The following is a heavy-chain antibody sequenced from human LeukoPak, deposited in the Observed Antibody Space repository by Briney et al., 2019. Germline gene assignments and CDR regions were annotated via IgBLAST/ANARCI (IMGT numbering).Heavy chain of an antibody. D-gene: IGHD3-10*01. CDR3: AKWGEQSFDY. J-gene: IGHJ4*02. V-gene: IGHV3-9*01. CDR2: ISWNSGSI. CDR1: GFTFDDYA. Sequence: PGGSLRLSCAASGFTFDDYAMHWVRQAPGKGLEWVSGISWNSGSIGYADSVKGRFTISRDNAKNSLYLQMNSLRAEDTALYYCAKWGEQSFDYWGQGTLVTVSS.